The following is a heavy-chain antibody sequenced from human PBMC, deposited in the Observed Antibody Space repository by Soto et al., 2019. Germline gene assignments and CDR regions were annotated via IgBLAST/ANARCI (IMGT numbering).Heavy chain of an antibody. CDR2: IYHSGST. CDR3: ARVPDY. Sequence: QLQLQESGSGRVKPSQTLSLTCAVSGGSISSGGYSWSWIRQPPGKGLGWIGYIYHSGSTYSNPSLKSRVTISVDRSRNQFSLKLSSVTAADTALYYCARVPDYWGQGTLVTVSS. V-gene: IGHV4-30-2*01. CDR1: GGSISSGGYS. J-gene: IGHJ4*02.